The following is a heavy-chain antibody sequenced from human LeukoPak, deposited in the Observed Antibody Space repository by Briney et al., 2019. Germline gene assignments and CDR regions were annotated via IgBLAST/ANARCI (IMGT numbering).Heavy chain of an antibody. CDR3: AKSFGGSGSLYYFDY. Sequence: GRSLRLSCAASGFTFDDYAIHWGRHAPGKGLEWVSGISWNSDSIDYADFVKGRFTISRDNAKNSLYLQMNSLRAEDTALYYCAKSFGGSGSLYYFDYWGQGTLVTVSS. CDR2: ISWNSDSI. V-gene: IGHV3-9*01. J-gene: IGHJ4*02. CDR1: GFTFDDYA. D-gene: IGHD3-10*01.